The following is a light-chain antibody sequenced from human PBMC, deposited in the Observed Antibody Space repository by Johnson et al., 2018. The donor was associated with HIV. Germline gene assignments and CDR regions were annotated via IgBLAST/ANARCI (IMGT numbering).Light chain of an antibody. CDR1: SSNIGNNY. Sequence: HSVLTQPPSVSAAPGQKVTISCSGSSSNIGNNYVSWYQQLPGTAPKLLIYENNKRPSGIPDRFSGSKSGTSVTLAITGLQTGDEADYYCGTWDTSLSVYVFGTGTKVTVL. V-gene: IGLV1-51*02. J-gene: IGLJ1*01. CDR2: ENN. CDR3: GTWDTSLSVYV.